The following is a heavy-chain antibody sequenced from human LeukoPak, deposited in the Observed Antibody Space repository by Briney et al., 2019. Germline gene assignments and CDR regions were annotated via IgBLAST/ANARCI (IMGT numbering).Heavy chain of an antibody. V-gene: IGHV3-7*03. CDR1: GFTFSSYW. Sequence: GGSLRLSCAASGFTFSSYWMSWVRQAPGKGLEWVANIKQDGSEKYYVDSVKGRFTISRDNAKNSLYLQMYSLRAEDTAVYYCASDTLLAYYYDSSGYYLDYWGQGTLVTVSS. CDR3: ASDTLLAYYYDSSGYYLDY. J-gene: IGHJ4*02. CDR2: IKQDGSEK. D-gene: IGHD3-22*01.